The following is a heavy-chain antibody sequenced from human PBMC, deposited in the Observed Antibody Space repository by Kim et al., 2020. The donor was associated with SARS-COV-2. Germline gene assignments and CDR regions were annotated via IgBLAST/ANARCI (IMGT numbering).Heavy chain of an antibody. CDR1: GGSISSYY. D-gene: IGHD6-6*01. V-gene: IGHV4-59*13. Sequence: SETLSLTCTVSGGSISSYYWSWIRQPPGKGLEWIGYIYYSGSTNYNPSLKSRVTISVDTSKNQFSLKLSSVTAADTAVYYCARALGPSPKYSLWGQGTLVTVSS. CDR3: ARALGPSPKYSL. CDR2: IYYSGST. J-gene: IGHJ4*02.